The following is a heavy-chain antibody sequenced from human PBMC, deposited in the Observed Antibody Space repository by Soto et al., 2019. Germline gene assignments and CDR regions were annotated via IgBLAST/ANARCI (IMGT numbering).Heavy chain of an antibody. D-gene: IGHD6-19*01. CDR2: ISYDGSNK. V-gene: IGHV3-30-3*01. CDR1: GFTFSSYA. J-gene: IGHJ4*02. Sequence: QVQLVESGGGVVQPGRSLRLSCAASGFTFSSYAMHWVRQAPGKGLEWVAVISYDGSNKYYADSVKGRFTISRDNSMNTLYLQMNSLRAEDTAVYYCARDRVAVAGKGGVDYWGQGTLVTVSS. CDR3: ARDRVAVAGKGGVDY.